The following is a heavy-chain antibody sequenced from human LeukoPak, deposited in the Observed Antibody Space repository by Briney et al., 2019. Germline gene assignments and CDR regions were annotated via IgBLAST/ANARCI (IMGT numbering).Heavy chain of an antibody. J-gene: IGHJ4*02. D-gene: IGHD1-26*01. CDR1: GFTFSTYW. CDR3: ARGGATRPDF. Sequence: PGGSLRLSCAASGFTFSTYWMNWFRQTPGKGLEWVAKIKADGGEKDHVASVKGRFTISRDNAKNSLYLQMNSLRVEDTALYYCARGGATRPDFWGQGTLVTVSS. CDR2: IKADGGEK. V-gene: IGHV3-7*01.